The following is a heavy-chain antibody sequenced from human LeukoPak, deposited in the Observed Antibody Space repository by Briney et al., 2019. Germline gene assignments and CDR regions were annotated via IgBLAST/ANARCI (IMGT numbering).Heavy chain of an antibody. V-gene: IGHV1-18*01. J-gene: IGHJ4*02. CDR3: ARATRIAAAGTIDY. CDR1: GYTFTDFG. CDR2: ISAYNGNT. D-gene: IGHD6-13*01. Sequence: ASVKVSCKTSGYTFTDFGITWVRQAPGQGLEWMGWISAYNGNTNYAQKLQGRVTTTTDTSTSTAYMELRSLRSDDTAVYYCARATRIAAAGTIDYWGQGTLVTVSS.